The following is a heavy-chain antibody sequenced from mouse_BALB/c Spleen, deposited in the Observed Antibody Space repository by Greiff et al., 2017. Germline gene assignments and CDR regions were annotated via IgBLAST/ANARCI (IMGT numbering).Heavy chain of an antibody. J-gene: IGHJ3*01. CDR2: INPSTGYT. V-gene: IGHV1-7*01. Sequence: VQLQQSGADLAKPGASVKMSCKASGYTFTSYWMHWVKQRPGQGLEWIGYINPSTGYTEYKQKFKDKATLTADKSSSTDYMQLSSLTSEDSAVYDCARSGGYYGTGFAYWGQGTLVTVSA. CDR3: ARSGGYYGTGFAY. CDR1: GYTFTSYW. D-gene: IGHD1-1*02.